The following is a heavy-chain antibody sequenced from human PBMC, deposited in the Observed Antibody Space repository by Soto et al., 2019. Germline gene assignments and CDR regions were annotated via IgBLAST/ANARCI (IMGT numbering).Heavy chain of an antibody. CDR2: IIPIFGTA. J-gene: IGHJ5*02. Sequence: QVQLVQSGAEVKKPGSSVKVSCKASGGTFSSYAISWVRQAPGQGLEWMGGIIPIFGTANYAQKFQGRVTVTADESTSTAYIGRSSPETEDTPVYYCARADIVVVPAAIVRPVWFDPWGQGTLVTGSS. CDR1: GGTFSSYA. V-gene: IGHV1-69*12. D-gene: IGHD2-2*01. CDR3: ARADIVVVPAAIVRPVWFDP.